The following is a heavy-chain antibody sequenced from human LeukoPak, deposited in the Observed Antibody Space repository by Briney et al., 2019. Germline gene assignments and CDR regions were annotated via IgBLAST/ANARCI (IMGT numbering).Heavy chain of an antibody. D-gene: IGHD2-21*02. V-gene: IGHV5-51*01. CDR3: ARHVTWAFDL. J-gene: IGHJ2*01. CDR2: IFPGNSNT. CDR1: GYSFTSYW. Sequence: GESLKISCKASGYSFTSYWIGWVRQTPGKGLEWMAIIFPGNSNTIYSPSFQGQVTISADKSISTAYLQWSSLKASDTAMFYCARHVTWAFDLWGRGTLITVSS.